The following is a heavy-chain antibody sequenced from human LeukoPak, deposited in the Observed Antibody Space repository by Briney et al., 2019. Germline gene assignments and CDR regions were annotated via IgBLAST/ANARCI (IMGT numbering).Heavy chain of an antibody. CDR3: ARRNSYGHFWDY. V-gene: IGHV1-2*02. J-gene: IGHJ4*02. CDR1: GYSFTGYY. D-gene: IGHD5-18*01. Sequence: GASVKVSCKASGYSFTGYYIHWVRQAPGQGLEWMGWINPNSGGTNYAQKFQGRVTMTRNTSISTAYMELSSLRSEDTAVYYCARRNSYGHFWDYWGQGTLVTVSS. CDR2: INPNSGGT.